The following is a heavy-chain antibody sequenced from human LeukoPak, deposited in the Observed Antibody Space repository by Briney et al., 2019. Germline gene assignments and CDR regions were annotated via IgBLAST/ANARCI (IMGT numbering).Heavy chain of an antibody. CDR2: IYHSGSK. CDR3: ARAPTEYYYGSGNKGGFDP. V-gene: IGHV4-4*02. J-gene: IGHJ5*02. CDR1: GGSISSSNW. Sequence: SGTLSLTCAVSGGSISSSNWWSWVRQPPGKGLEWIGEIYHSGSKNYNPSLKSRVTISVDKSKNQFSLKLSSVTAADTAVYYCARAPTEYYYGSGNKGGFDPWGQGTLVTVSS. D-gene: IGHD3-10*01.